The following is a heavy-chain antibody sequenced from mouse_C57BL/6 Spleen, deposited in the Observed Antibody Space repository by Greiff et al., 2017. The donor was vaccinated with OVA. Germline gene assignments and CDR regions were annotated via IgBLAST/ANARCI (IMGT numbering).Heavy chain of an antibody. CDR3: AREGYYGSSLHWYFDV. CDR2: IYPGSGNT. D-gene: IGHD1-1*01. Sequence: QVQLQQSGAELVRPGASVKLSCKASGYTFPDYYINWVKQRPGQGLEWIARIYPGSGNTYYNEKFKGKATLTAEKSSSTAYVQLSSLTSEDSAVYVCAREGYYGSSLHWYFDVWGTGTTVTVSS. V-gene: IGHV1-76*01. CDR1: GYTFPDYY. J-gene: IGHJ1*03.